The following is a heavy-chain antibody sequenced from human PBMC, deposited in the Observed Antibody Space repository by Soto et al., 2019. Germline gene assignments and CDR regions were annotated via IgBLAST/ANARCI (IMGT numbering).Heavy chain of an antibody. V-gene: IGHV3-53*01. D-gene: IGHD3-3*01. Sequence: GGSLRLSCAASGFTVSSNYMSWVRQAPGRGLEWVSVIYSGGSTYYADSVKGRFTISRGNSKNTLYLQMNSLRAEDTAVYYCARALLGDFWSGYYWGGMDVWGQGTTVTVSS. CDR2: IYSGGST. CDR1: GFTVSSNY. J-gene: IGHJ6*02. CDR3: ARALLGDFWSGYYWGGMDV.